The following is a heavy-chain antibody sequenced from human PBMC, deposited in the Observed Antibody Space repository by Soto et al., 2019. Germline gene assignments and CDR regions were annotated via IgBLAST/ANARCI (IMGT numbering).Heavy chain of an antibody. D-gene: IGHD6-13*01. V-gene: IGHV3-15*07. J-gene: IGHJ4*02. Sequence: DVQLVESGGGLVKPGGSLRLSCAASGFTFTKAWMSWVRRAPGKGLEWVGRIKSKIDAGTIDYAAPVRGRFTISRDDSETTLYLQMNSLISEDTAVYYCTADARGAAAPDLDYWGQGTLVTVSS. CDR1: GFTFTKAW. CDR3: TADARGAAAPDLDY. CDR2: IKSKIDAGTI.